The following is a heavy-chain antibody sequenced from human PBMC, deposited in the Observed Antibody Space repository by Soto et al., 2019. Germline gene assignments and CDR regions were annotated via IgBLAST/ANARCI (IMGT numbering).Heavy chain of an antibody. V-gene: IGHV3-33*01. CDR2: IWYDGSNK. CDR3: ARVGSGSRYYFDY. CDR1: GFTFSSYG. Sequence: GGSLRLSCAASGFTFSSYGMHWVRQAPGKGLEWVAVIWYDGSNKYYADSVKGRFTISRDNSKNTLYLQMNSLRAEDTAVYYCARVGSGSRYYFDYLGQGTLVTVSS. D-gene: IGHD3-10*01. J-gene: IGHJ4*02.